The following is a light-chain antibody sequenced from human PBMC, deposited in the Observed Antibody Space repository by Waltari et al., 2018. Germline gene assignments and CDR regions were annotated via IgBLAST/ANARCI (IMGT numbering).Light chain of an antibody. CDR3: QTGGHGTWV. CDR1: SGPSRNV. Sequence: QLVLTQSPSAPASLGASLQLTCTLSSGPSRNVIAWLQQQPEKGPRYLMKVNSDGSHTRGNEIPDRFSGSSSGAERYLTISSLQSEDEADYYCQTGGHGTWVFGGGTKLTVL. V-gene: IGLV4-69*01. J-gene: IGLJ3*02. CDR2: VNSDGSH.